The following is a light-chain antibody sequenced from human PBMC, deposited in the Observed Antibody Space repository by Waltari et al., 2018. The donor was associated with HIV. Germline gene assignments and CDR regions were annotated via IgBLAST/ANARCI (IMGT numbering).Light chain of an antibody. CDR3: QQFGSPWT. V-gene: IGKV3-20*01. CDR2: GAS. Sequence: EIVLTQSPGTLSLSPGERATLSCRASQSVSSSYLAWFQQKPGQAPRLLIYGASSRATGIPDSFSGSGSGTDFTLTISRLEPEDFAVYYCQQFGSPWTFGQGTKVEI. CDR1: QSVSSSY. J-gene: IGKJ1*01.